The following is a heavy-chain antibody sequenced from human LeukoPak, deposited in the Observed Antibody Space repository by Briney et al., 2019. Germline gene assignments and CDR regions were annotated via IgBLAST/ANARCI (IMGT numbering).Heavy chain of an antibody. CDR1: GGSFSGYY. J-gene: IGHJ4*02. V-gene: IGHV4-34*01. CDR2: INHSGST. D-gene: IGHD6-19*01. CDR3: ARARSSGWYGRFYAY. Sequence: SETLSLTCAVYGGSFSGYYWSWIRQPPGKGLEWIGEINHSGSTNYNPSLKSRVTISVDTSKNQFSLKLSSVTAADTAVYYCARARSSGWYGRFYAYWGQGTLVTVSS.